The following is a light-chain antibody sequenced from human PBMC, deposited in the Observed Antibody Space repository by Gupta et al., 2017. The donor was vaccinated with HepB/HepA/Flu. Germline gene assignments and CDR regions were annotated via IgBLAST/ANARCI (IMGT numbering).Light chain of an antibody. V-gene: IGKV1-39*01. J-gene: IGKJ4*01. CDR2: DAS. CDR1: QSIAGY. Sequence: DIQITQSPSSLSASVGDRVTMTCRASQSIAGYLNWYQQRPGKAPNLLIYDASTLQTGVPSRFSGSASGTDFTLTISSLQPEDFGTYYCQQSYSIPLTFGGGTKVQIK. CDR3: QQSYSIPLT.